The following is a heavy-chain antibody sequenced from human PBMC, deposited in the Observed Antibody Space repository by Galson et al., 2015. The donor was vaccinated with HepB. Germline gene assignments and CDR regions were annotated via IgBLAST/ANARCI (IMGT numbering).Heavy chain of an antibody. CDR2: ITDGSTT. Sequence: SLRLSCAGSGFTFSSFWMHWIRQAPGKGLVWVSRITDGSTTTYADSVRGRFTVSRGNAKNTLYLEMNSLRAEDTAVYYCARENSLESIAVAATGDAFDMWGQGTRVTVSS. V-gene: IGHV3-74*01. CDR3: ARENSLESIAVAATGDAFDM. D-gene: IGHD6-19*01. J-gene: IGHJ3*02. CDR1: GFTFSSFW.